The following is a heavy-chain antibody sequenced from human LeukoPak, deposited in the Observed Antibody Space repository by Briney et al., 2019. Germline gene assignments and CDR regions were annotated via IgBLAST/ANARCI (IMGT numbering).Heavy chain of an antibody. CDR3: ARPVYARYYFDL. J-gene: IGHJ4*02. CDR2: INHSGST. CDR1: GGSFSGYS. Sequence: PSETLSPTCAVYGGSFSGYSWSWIRQPPGKGLEWIGEINHSGSTNYNPSLKSRVTISVDTSKNQFSLKLSSVTAADTAVYYCARPVYARYYFDLWGQGTLVTVSS. V-gene: IGHV4-34*01. D-gene: IGHD2-8*01.